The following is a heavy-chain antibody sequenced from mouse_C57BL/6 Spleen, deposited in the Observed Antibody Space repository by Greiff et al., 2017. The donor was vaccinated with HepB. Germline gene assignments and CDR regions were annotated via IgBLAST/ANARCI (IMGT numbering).Heavy chain of an antibody. D-gene: IGHD1-1*01. CDR1: GFSLTSYG. Sequence: VQLQQSGPGLVQPSQSLSITCTVSGFSLTSYGVNWVRQSPGKGLEWLGVIWRGGSTDYNAAFMSRLSITKDNSKSQVFFKMNSLKADDTAIYYCAKNSYYGSSYYFDVWGTGTTVTVSS. J-gene: IGHJ1*03. CDR2: IWRGGST. V-gene: IGHV2-5*01. CDR3: AKNSYYGSSYYFDV.